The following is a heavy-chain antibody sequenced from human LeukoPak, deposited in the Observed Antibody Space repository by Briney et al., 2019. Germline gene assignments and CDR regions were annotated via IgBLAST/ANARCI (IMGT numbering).Heavy chain of an antibody. CDR1: GYTFTSYG. CDR2: ISAYNGNT. V-gene: IGHV1-18*01. J-gene: IGHJ4*02. D-gene: IGHD6-13*01. Sequence: ASVKVSCKASGYTFTSYGINWVRQAPGQGLEWMGWISAYNGNTKYAQKFQGRVSMTIDTSTSTAYMEVRSLRSDDTAVYYCARDGLGRFSSSWYGGGAYFDYWGQGALVTVSS. CDR3: ARDGLGRFSSSWYGGGAYFDY.